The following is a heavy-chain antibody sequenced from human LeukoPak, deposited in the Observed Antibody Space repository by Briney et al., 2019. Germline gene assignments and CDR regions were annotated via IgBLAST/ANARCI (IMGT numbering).Heavy chain of an antibody. J-gene: IGHJ4*02. CDR3: AKDGVVKTSRPYYFDF. D-gene: IGHD2-15*01. CDR1: AFTFSNYA. CDR2: ISGSDSST. V-gene: IGHV3-23*01. Sequence: GGSLRLSCAASAFTFSNYAMTWVRQAPGKGLEWVSSISGSDSSTYYADFVKGRFTISRDNYKNTLYLQMNSLRAEDTAVYYCAKDGVVKTSRPYYFDFWGQGTLVTVSS.